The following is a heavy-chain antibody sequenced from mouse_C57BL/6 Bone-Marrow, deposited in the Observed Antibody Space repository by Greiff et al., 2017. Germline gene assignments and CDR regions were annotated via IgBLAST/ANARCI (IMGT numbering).Heavy chain of an antibody. CDR2: IDPSDSYT. CDR1: GYTFTSYW. J-gene: IGHJ1*03. V-gene: IGHV1-50*01. D-gene: IGHD2-4*01. CDR3: ARDDSWYFDV. Sequence: QVQLQQPGAELVKPGASVKLSCKASGYTFTSYWMQWVKQRPGQGLEWIGEIDPSDSYTNYNQKFKGKATLTVDTSSSPAYMQLSSLTSEDSAVYDCARDDSWYFDVWGTGTTVTGSS.